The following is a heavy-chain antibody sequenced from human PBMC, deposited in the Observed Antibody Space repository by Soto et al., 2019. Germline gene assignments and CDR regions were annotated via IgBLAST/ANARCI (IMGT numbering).Heavy chain of an antibody. V-gene: IGHV4-59*08. J-gene: IGHJ4*02. CDR3: ARHNYGSGSTYFDY. Sequence: SETLSLTCTLSGRSIGSYYWSWIRQPPGKGLEWIGYIYYSGSTNYNPSLKCRVTISVDTYKNQFSLKLNSMTAADTAVYYCARHNYGSGSTYFDYWGQGTLVTVSS. D-gene: IGHD3-10*01. CDR1: GRSIGSYY. CDR2: IYYSGST.